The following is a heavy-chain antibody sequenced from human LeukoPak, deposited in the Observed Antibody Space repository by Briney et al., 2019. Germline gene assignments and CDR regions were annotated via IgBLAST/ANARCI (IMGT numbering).Heavy chain of an antibody. CDR1: AFSFSSYA. V-gene: IGHV3-23*01. J-gene: IGHJ5*02. CDR3: ARGPGREDPYP. Sequence: HPGGSLRLSCTASAFSFSSYAMTWLRQAPGKGLEWVSGIHGSGGVTYYADSVKGRFTISRDNSKNTLYLQMNSLRAEDTAVYYCARGPGREDPYPWGQGTLVTVSS. CDR2: IHGSGGVT.